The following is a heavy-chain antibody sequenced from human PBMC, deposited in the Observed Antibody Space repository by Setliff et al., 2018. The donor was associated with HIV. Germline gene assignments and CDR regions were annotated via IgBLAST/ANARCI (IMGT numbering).Heavy chain of an antibody. D-gene: IGHD3-3*01. CDR3: ARGVNFDY. Sequence: SETLSLTCSVSGGSFSGYYWSWIRQPPGKGLEWIGYIYIYNSGSTNYNPSLTSRVTISVDPSRNQFSLKLTSVTAADTAIYYCARGVNFDYWGQGTQVTVSS. V-gene: IGHV4-59*01. J-gene: IGHJ4*02. CDR2: IYIYNSGST. CDR1: GGSFSGYY.